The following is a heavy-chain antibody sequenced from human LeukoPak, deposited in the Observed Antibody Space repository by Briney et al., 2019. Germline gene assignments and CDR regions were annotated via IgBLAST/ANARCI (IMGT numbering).Heavy chain of an antibody. J-gene: IGHJ4*02. CDR1: GFTFSSYT. CDR3: ARDPSAGSES. CDR2: ITRTSNYI. Sequence: GGSLRLSCAASGFTFSSYTMNWVRQAPGKGLEWVSSITRTSNYIYYADSVKGRFTISRDNAKSSLYLQMNSLRVEDTAVYYCARDPSAGSESWGQGTLVTVSS. D-gene: IGHD6-25*01. V-gene: IGHV3-21*01.